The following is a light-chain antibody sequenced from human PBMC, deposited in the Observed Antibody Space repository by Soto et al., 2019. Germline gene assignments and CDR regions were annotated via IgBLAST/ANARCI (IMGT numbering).Light chain of an antibody. V-gene: IGKV1-39*01. CDR2: STS. J-gene: IGKJ1*01. Sequence: DIQMTQSPSSLSASFGDRVTLTCRATQSISKYLNWYQQKPGKAPNLLIYSTSTLQSGVPSRFSGSGSGTDFTLTINSLQPEDFATYYCQQAYDTPRTFGQGTRWIS. CDR3: QQAYDTPRT. CDR1: QSISKY.